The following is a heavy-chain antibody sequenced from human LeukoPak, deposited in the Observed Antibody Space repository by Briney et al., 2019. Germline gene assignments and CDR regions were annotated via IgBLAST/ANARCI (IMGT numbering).Heavy chain of an antibody. CDR2: ISGSGGST. D-gene: IGHD2-2*01. Sequence: PGGSLRLSCAASGFTFSSYAMSWVRQAPGKGLEWVSAISGSGGSTYYADSVKGRFTISRDNSEDTLYLQMNSLRAEDTAVYYCAKPLCSSTSCYPGRYFQHWGQGTLVTVSS. CDR1: GFTFSSYA. J-gene: IGHJ1*01. V-gene: IGHV3-23*01. CDR3: AKPLCSSTSCYPGRYFQH.